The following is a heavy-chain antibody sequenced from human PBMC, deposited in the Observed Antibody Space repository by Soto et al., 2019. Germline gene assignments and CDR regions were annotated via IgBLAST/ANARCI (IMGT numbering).Heavy chain of an antibody. CDR2: TKSKTDGGTA. D-gene: IGHD1-26*01. CDR3: TTDSYSSIIVVRFDY. CDR1: GFTFSNAW. V-gene: IGHV3-15*07. Sequence: GGSLRLSCAASGFTFSNAWINWVRQAPGKGLEWVGRTKSKTDGGTADYAAPVKGRFAVSRDDSKNMVYLQMNSLKTEDTGIYFFTTDSYSSIIVVRFDYWGQGTVVTVSS. J-gene: IGHJ4*02.